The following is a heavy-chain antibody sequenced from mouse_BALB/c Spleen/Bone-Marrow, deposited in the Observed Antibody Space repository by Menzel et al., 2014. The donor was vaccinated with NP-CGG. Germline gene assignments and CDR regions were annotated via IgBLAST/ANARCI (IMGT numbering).Heavy chain of an antibody. Sequence: VQLQQSGAELARPGASVKMSCRASGYTFTTYTIHWVRQRPGQGLEWIGYINPCSGYTNYDQKFKDKATLTADKSSSTAYMQLSSLTSEDSAVYYCARRDDGYVFFDYWGQGTTLTVSS. V-gene: IGHV1-4*01. CDR2: INPCSGYT. CDR1: GYTFTTYT. CDR3: ARRDDGYVFFDY. J-gene: IGHJ2*01. D-gene: IGHD2-3*01.